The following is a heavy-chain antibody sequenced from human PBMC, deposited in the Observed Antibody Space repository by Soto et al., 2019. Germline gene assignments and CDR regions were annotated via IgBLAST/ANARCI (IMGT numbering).Heavy chain of an antibody. CDR2: VSHDGRNT. CDR3: AKGGRQWLVTSDFNY. J-gene: IGHJ4*02. Sequence: VQLVESGGGVVQPGRSLRLSCAASGFTFSDYAMHWFRQAPGKGLEWVAVVSHDGRNTHYADSVKGRFTISRASSKNTVSLEMTSLRAEDTAVYYCAKGGRQWLVTSDFNYWGQGALVTVSS. V-gene: IGHV3-30*18. CDR1: GFTFSDYA. D-gene: IGHD6-19*01.